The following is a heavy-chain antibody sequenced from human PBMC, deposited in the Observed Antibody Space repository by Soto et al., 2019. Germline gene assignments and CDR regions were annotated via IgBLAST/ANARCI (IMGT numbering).Heavy chain of an antibody. J-gene: IGHJ3*02. V-gene: IGHV6-1*01. CDR3: ARAPYSSSSVLYAFDI. CDR2: TYYRSKWYN. Sequence: KQSQTLSLTCAISGDSVSSNSAAWNWIRQSQSRGLEWLGRTYYRSKWYNDYAVSVKSRITINPDTSKNQFSLQLNSVTPEDTAVYYCARAPYSSSSVLYAFDIWGQGTMVTVSS. CDR1: GDSVSSNSAA. D-gene: IGHD6-6*01.